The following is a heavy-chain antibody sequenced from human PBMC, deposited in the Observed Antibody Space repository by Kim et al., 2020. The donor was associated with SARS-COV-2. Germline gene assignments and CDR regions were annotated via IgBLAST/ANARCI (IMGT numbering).Heavy chain of an antibody. V-gene: IGHV4-30-2*01. J-gene: IGHJ6*02. D-gene: IGHD3-10*01. Sequence: SETLSLTCAVSGGSISSGGYSWSWIRQPPGKGLEWIGYIYYSGSTYYNPSLKSRVTISVDRSKNQFSLKLSSVTAADTAVYYCAGQTEGSGSYYKAYYYGMDVWGQGTTVTVSS. CDR2: IYYSGST. CDR3: AGQTEGSGSYYKAYYYGMDV. CDR1: GGSISSGGYS.